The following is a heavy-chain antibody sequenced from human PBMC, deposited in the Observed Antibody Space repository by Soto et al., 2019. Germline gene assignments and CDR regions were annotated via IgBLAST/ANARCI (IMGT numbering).Heavy chain of an antibody. D-gene: IGHD3-3*01. V-gene: IGHV4-34*01. CDR3: ARERYDFWSGPFDY. CDR1: GGSFSGYY. CDR2: INHSGST. Sequence: NPSETLSLTCAVYGGSFSGYYWSWIRQPPGKGLEWIGEINHSGSTNYNPSLKSRVTISVDTSKNQFSLKLSSVTAADTAVYYCARERYDFWSGPFDYWGQGTLVTVSS. J-gene: IGHJ4*02.